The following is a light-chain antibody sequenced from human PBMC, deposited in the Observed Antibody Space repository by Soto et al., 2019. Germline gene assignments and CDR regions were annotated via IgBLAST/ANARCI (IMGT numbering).Light chain of an antibody. CDR1: SSNIGAGYE. Sequence: QSVLTQPPSVSEAPGQRVTISCTGSSSNIGAGYEAHWYQQVPGTAPKLLIYENNNRPSGVPDRFSGSKSGTSASLAITGLQAEDEADYHCQSYDSRLSGYVFGTGTKVTVL. V-gene: IGLV1-40*01. J-gene: IGLJ1*01. CDR3: QSYDSRLSGYV. CDR2: ENN.